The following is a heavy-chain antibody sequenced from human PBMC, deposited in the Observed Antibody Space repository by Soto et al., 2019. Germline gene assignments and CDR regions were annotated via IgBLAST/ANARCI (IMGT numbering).Heavy chain of an antibody. Sequence: GASVKVSCKASGYTFTSYGINWVRQDPGKGLEWLGWISAYDGYTNYAQILQGRVSMTTDTSTKTAYMELRSLRSDDTAMYYCARGGFYDSSGARNYYYYGMNVWGQGTTVTVSS. J-gene: IGHJ6*02. D-gene: IGHD3-22*01. CDR3: ARGGFYDSSGARNYYYYGMNV. V-gene: IGHV1-18*01. CDR2: ISAYDGYT. CDR1: GYTFTSYG.